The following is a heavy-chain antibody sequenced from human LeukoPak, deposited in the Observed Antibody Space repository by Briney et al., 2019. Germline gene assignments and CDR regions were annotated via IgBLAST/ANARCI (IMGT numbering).Heavy chain of an antibody. V-gene: IGHV4-59*01. CDR1: GGSISSYY. Sequence: HPSETLSLACTVSGGSISSYYWSWIGQPPGKGLEWIGYIYYSGSTNYNPSLKSRVTISVDTSKNQFSLKLSSVTAADTAVYYCARGYCSGGSCYPHDAFDIWGQGTMVTVSS. CDR3: ARGYCSGGSCYPHDAFDI. CDR2: IYYSGST. J-gene: IGHJ3*02. D-gene: IGHD2-15*01.